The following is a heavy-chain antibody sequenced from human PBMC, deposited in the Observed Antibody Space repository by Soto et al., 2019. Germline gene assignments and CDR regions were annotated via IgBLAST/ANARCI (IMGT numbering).Heavy chain of an antibody. CDR2: IYWDDDK. D-gene: IGHD2-15*01. V-gene: IGHV2-5*02. Sequence: QITLKESGPTLVKPTQTLTLTCTFSGFSLSTSGVGVGWIRQPPGKALEWLALIYWDDDKRYSPALNSRLTNSKDSSKNQVVLTTTNMDRVDTAKYYCAHTHSYCSGGSCYSGFDYWGHRTLVTVSS. CDR1: GFSLSTSGVG. CDR3: AHTHSYCSGGSCYSGFDY. J-gene: IGHJ4*01.